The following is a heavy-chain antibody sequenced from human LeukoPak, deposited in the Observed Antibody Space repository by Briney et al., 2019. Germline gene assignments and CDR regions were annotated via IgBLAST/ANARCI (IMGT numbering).Heavy chain of an antibody. J-gene: IGHJ6*03. Sequence: GGSLRLSRAASGFTASGNYMSSVRQAPGKGVEWVSDIYTGGSTYYADSVKGRFTISRDNSKNTLYLQMNSLRAEDPAVYYCARVRPHPIIDVWGKGTTVTVSS. CDR3: ARVRPHPIIDV. CDR1: GFTASGNY. V-gene: IGHV3-53*01. D-gene: IGHD6-6*01. CDR2: IYTGGST.